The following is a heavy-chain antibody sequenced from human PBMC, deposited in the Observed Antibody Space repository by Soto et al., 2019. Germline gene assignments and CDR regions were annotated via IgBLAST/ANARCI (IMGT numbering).Heavy chain of an antibody. CDR2: IKSKTDGGTT. V-gene: IGHV3-15*07. J-gene: IGHJ4*02. Sequence: EVQLVESGGGLVKPGGSLRLSCAASGFTFSNAWMNWVRQAPGKGLEWVGRIKSKTDGGTTDYAAPVKGRFTISRDDSKNTLYLQMNSLKTEDTDVYYCTTGGGSYWYYFDYWGQGTLVTVSS. D-gene: IGHD1-26*01. CDR3: TTGGGSYWYYFDY. CDR1: GFTFSNAW.